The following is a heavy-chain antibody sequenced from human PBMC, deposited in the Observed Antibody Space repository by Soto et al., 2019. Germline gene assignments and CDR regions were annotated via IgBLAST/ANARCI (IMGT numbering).Heavy chain of an antibody. CDR3: AREISISLFLFDY. J-gene: IGHJ4*02. V-gene: IGHV3-49*03. D-gene: IGHD3-9*01. CDR1: GFTFGDYS. Sequence: TGGSLRLSCQASGFTFGDYSMSWFRQAPGKGLEWVGFIRNKAYGGTTEYAASVKGRFTIPRDDSKSIAYLQMNSLKTEDTAVYYCAREISISLFLFDYWGQGTLVTVSS. CDR2: IRNKAYGGTT.